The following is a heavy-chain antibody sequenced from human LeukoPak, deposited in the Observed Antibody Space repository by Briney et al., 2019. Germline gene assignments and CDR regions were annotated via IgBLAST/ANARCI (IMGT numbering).Heavy chain of an antibody. CDR1: GGSISSYY. Sequence: PSETLSLTCTVSGGSISSYYWSSIRQPPGKGLEWIGYIYYSGSTNYNPSLKSRVTISVDTSKNQFSLKLSSVTAADTAVYYCARGGRSDNWFDPWGQGTLVTVSS. J-gene: IGHJ5*02. CDR3: ARGGRSDNWFDP. V-gene: IGHV4-59*01. CDR2: IYYSGST.